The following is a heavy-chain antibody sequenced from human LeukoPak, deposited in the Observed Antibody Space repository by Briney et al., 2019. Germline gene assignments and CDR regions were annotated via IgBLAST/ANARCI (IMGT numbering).Heavy chain of an antibody. V-gene: IGHV1-18*01. CDR3: ARGGTYYPCIDY. CDR1: GYTFTSSY. Sequence: ASVKVSCKASGYTFTSSYINWVRQAPGQRLEWMGWISAYNGRTNYAQKFQGRVTMTTDSSTTAYMDLTSLRSDDTAVYYCARGGTYYPCIDYWGQGTLVTVSS. D-gene: IGHD1-26*01. CDR2: ISAYNGRT. J-gene: IGHJ4*02.